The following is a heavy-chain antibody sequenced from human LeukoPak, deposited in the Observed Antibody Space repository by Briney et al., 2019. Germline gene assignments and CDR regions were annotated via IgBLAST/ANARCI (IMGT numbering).Heavy chain of an antibody. J-gene: IGHJ5*02. CDR1: GGSISSGGFY. D-gene: IGHD2-2*01. Sequence: PSQTLSLTCTVSGGSISSGGFYWSWIRQHPGKGLEWIGHIYFSGSTNYNPSLNSRVTISVDTSKNQFSLKLSSVTAADTAVYYCARGVLPAPNWFDPWGQGTLVTVSS. CDR3: ARGVLPAPNWFDP. V-gene: IGHV4-31*03. CDR2: IYFSGST.